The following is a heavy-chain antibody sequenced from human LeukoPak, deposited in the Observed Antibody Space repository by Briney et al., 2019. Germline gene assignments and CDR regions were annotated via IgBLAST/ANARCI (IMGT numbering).Heavy chain of an antibody. CDR3: ARLYYYDSTGHHRPFDY. Sequence: SGPTLVNPTQTLTLTCTFSGFSLRTRGVGVGWIRQPPGKALEWLALIYWDDDKRYSPSLKSRLTITKDTSKNQVVLTMTNVDPVDTATYSCARLYYYDSTGHHRPFDYWGRGTLVTVSS. J-gene: IGHJ4*01. V-gene: IGHV2-5*02. CDR2: IYWDDDK. D-gene: IGHD3-22*01. CDR1: GFSLRTRGVG.